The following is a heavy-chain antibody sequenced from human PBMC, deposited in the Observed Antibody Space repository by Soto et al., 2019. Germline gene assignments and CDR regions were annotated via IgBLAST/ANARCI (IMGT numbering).Heavy chain of an antibody. V-gene: IGHV3-23*01. J-gene: IGHJ5*02. Sequence: GGSLRLSCAASGFTFSSYAMSWVRQAPGKGLEWVSAISGSGGSTYYADYVKGRFTISRDNSKNTLYLQMNSLRAEDTAVYYCAKGIAVALYNWFDPWGQGNLVTVSS. CDR1: GFTFSSYA. D-gene: IGHD6-19*01. CDR2: ISGSGGST. CDR3: AKGIAVALYNWFDP.